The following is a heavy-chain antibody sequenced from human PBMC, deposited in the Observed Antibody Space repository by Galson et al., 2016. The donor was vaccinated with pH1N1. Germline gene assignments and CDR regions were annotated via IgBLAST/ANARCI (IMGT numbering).Heavy chain of an antibody. CDR2: IIPILGAP. D-gene: IGHD6-25*01. V-gene: IGHV1-69*10. Sequence: SVKVSCKASRDTFINYAFSWVRQAPGKGLEWMGGIIPILGAPNYALNFQGRVTISTDKSTTTAYMELTGLTSGDAAIYYCARMSSGYNTIDSWGQGTLITVSS. CDR3: ARMSSGYNTIDS. J-gene: IGHJ4*02. CDR1: RDTFINYA.